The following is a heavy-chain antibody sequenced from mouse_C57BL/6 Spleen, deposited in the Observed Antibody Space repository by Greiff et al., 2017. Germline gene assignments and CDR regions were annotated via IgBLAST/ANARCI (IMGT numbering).Heavy chain of an antibody. CDR2: IFPRSGNT. CDR3: AREGGDYDGGD. J-gene: IGHJ2*01. D-gene: IGHD2-4*01. Sequence: QVQLQQSGAELARPGASVKLSCKASGYTFTSYGISWVKQRTGQGLEWIGEIFPRSGNTYYNEKFKGKATLTADKSSSTAYMELRSLTSEDSAVYFCAREGGDYDGGDWGQGTTLTVSS. CDR1: GYTFTSYG. V-gene: IGHV1-81*01.